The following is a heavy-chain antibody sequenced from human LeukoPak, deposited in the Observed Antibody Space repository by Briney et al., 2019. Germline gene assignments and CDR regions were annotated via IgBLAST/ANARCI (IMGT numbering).Heavy chain of an antibody. J-gene: IGHJ4*02. Sequence: GESLKISCKGSGYSFTNYWIGRVRQMPGKGLEWMGIIYPGDSDTRYSPSFQGQVTISADKSISTACLQWSSLKASDTAMYYCARTMSYGDHAYLDYWGQGTLVTVSS. CDR1: GYSFTNYW. V-gene: IGHV5-51*01. CDR2: IYPGDSDT. CDR3: ARTMSYGDHAYLDY. D-gene: IGHD4-17*01.